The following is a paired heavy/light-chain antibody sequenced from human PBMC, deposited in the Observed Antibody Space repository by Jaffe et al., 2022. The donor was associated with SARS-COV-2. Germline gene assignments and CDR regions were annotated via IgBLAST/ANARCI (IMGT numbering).Light chain of an antibody. CDR3: LLVYGGTRV. CDR2: DTS. J-gene: IGLJ3*02. CDR1: TGAVTNGHY. V-gene: IGLV7-46*01. Sequence: QAVVTQEPSLTVSPGGTVTLTCGSSTGAVTNGHYPYWFQQKPGQAPRTLIYDTSNKHSWTPARFSGSLLGGKAALTLSGAQPEDEAEYYCLLVYGGTRVFGGGTKLTVL.
Heavy chain of an antibody. CDR1: GFTVSSNH. CDR3: ARQGPGDSVR. J-gene: IGHJ4*02. D-gene: IGHD4-17*01. CDR2: IHTDITT. V-gene: IGHV3-53*01. Sequence: EVQLVESGGGLIQPGGSLRLSCAASGFTVSSNHMNWVRQAPGKGLEWVSVIHTDITTSYADSVKGRFIISRDNSKNTLHLQMNSLRVEDTAVYYCARQGPGDSVRWGQGTLVTVSS.